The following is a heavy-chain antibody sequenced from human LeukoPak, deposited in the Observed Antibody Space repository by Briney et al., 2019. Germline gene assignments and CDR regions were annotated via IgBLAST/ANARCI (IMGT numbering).Heavy chain of an antibody. V-gene: IGHV3-30*04. J-gene: IGHJ4*02. CDR2: ISYDGSNK. Sequence: GGSLTLSCAASGFTFSNYAMHRVRQAPGKGLEWVEVISYDGSNKYYADSVKGRFTSSRDNSKNTLYLQMNSLRAEDTAVYYCARDYMVRGVIGYHFNYWGQGTLVTVSS. CDR1: GFTFSNYA. CDR3: ARDYMVRGVIGYHFNY. D-gene: IGHD3-10*01.